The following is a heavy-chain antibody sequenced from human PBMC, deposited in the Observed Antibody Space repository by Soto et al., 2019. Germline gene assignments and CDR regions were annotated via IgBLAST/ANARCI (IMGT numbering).Heavy chain of an antibody. CDR1: GFSISDYW. Sequence: ESGGGLVQPGGSLRLSCAASGFSISDYWMSWVRQAPGKGLEWVGNINEDGSEENYVDSVKGRFTISRDNARNSLYLQMYSLRVEDTAVYYCCHTWVGGQGTLVTVSS. J-gene: IGHJ4*02. CDR2: INEDGSEE. CDR3: CHTWV. V-gene: IGHV3-7*01. D-gene: IGHD1-26*01.